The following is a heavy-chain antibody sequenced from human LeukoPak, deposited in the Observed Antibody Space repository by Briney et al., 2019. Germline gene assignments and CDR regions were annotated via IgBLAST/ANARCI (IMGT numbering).Heavy chain of an antibody. CDR3: ARPALTGRDWYFDL. V-gene: IGHV4-38-2*02. CDR1: GYSISSGYY. J-gene: IGHJ2*01. D-gene: IGHD1-26*01. CDR2: IYHSGST. Sequence: SETLSLTCTVSGYSISSGYYWGWIRQPPGKGLEWIGSIYHSGSTYYNPSLKSRVTISVDTSKNQFSLKLSSVTAADTAVYYCARPALTGRDWYFDLWGRGTLVTVSS.